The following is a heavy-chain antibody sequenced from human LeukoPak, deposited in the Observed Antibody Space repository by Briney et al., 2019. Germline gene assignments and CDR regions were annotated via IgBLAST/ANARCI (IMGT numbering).Heavy chain of an antibody. CDR2: IYHSGST. V-gene: IGHV4-38-2*01. CDR3: ARGVVVSPAPLYYMDV. Sequence: SETLSLTCAVSGYSINSGCYWGWIRQPPGRGLEWIGSIYHSGSTYYNPSLKSRVTMSVDTSKNQFSLKLSSVTAADTAVCYCARGVVVSPAPLYYMDVWGKGATVTVSS. D-gene: IGHD2-15*01. CDR1: GYSINSGCY. J-gene: IGHJ6*03.